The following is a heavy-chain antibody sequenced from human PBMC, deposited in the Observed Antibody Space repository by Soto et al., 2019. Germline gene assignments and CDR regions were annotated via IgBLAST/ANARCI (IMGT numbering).Heavy chain of an antibody. V-gene: IGHV3-11*01. Sequence: GSLRLSCAASGFTFSDYYMSWIRQAPGKGLEWVSYISSSGSTIYYADSVKGRFTISRDNAKNSLYLQMNSLRAEDTAVYYCARDRFRGQYYYYGMDVWGQGTTVTVSS. CDR1: GFTFSDYY. CDR3: ARDRFRGQYYYYGMDV. J-gene: IGHJ6*02. CDR2: ISSSGSTI. D-gene: IGHD3-3*01.